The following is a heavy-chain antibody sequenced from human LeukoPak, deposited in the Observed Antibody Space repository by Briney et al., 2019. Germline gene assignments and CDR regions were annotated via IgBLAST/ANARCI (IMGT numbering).Heavy chain of an antibody. V-gene: IGHV4-59*01. CDR2: IYYSGST. J-gene: IGHJ4*02. Sequence: PSETLSLTCTVSGGSISSYYWSWIRQPPGKGLEWIGYIYYSGSTNYNPSLKSRVTISVDTSMNQFSLKLSSVTAADTAVYYCARDGFGDYAYDYWGQGTLVTVSS. CDR1: GGSISSYY. CDR3: ARDGFGDYAYDY. D-gene: IGHD4-17*01.